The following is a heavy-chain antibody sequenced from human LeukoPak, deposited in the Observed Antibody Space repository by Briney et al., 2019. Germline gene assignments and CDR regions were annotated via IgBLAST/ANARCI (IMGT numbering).Heavy chain of an antibody. Sequence: KASETLSLTCTVSGGSISSYYWSWIRQPPGKGLEWIGYIYYSGSTNYNPSLKSRVTISVDTSKNQFSLKLSSVTAADTAVYYCAPVYDYGDYHDAFDIWGQGTLVTVSS. J-gene: IGHJ3*02. CDR3: APVYDYGDYHDAFDI. D-gene: IGHD4-17*01. V-gene: IGHV4-59*01. CDR2: IYYSGST. CDR1: GGSISSYY.